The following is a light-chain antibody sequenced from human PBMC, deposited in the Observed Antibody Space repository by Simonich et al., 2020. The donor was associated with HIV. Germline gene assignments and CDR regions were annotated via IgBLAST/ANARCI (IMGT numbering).Light chain of an antibody. J-gene: IGKJ2*01. CDR2: GAS. Sequence: DIVMTQSPDSLAVSLGERATINCKSSQSVLYSSNNKNYLACYQQKTGKAPRLLIYGASTRDTGIPARFSGSGSGAEFTLTISGMQSEDFVVYYCQQYNNWLYTFGQGTKLEIK. V-gene: IGKV4-1*01. CDR3: QQYNNWLYT. CDR1: QSVLYSSNNKNY.